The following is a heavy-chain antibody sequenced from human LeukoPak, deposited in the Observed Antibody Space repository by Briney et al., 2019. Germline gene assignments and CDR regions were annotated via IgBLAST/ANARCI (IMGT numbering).Heavy chain of an antibody. D-gene: IGHD2-2*01. CDR1: GGTFSSYA. J-gene: IGHJ4*02. CDR2: IIPILGIA. V-gene: IGHV1-69*04. CDR3: ARDRYPAAPFDY. Sequence: SVKVSCKASGGTFSSYAISWVRQAPGQGLEWMGRIIPILGIANYAQKFQGRVMITADKSTSTAYMELSSLRSEDTAVYYCARDRYPAAPFDYWGQGTLVTVSS.